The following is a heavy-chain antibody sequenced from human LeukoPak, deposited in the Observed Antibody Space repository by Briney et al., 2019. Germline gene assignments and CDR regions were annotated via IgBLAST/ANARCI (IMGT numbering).Heavy chain of an antibody. Sequence: SETLSLTCTVSGCSISSYYWSWIRQPPGKGLEWIGYIYYSGSTNYNPSPKSGVTISVDTSKSQFSMKLSTVTAADTAVYYCARAARGVRGALYGIDVWGKGTTVTVSS. CDR3: ARAARGVRGALYGIDV. D-gene: IGHD3-10*01. J-gene: IGHJ6*04. CDR2: IYYSGST. V-gene: IGHV4-59*01. CDR1: GCSISSYY.